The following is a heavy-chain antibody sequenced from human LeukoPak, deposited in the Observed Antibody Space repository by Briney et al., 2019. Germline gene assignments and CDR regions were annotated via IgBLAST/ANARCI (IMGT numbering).Heavy chain of an antibody. J-gene: IGHJ4*02. CDR2: IYYSGST. D-gene: IGHD3-9*01. V-gene: IGHV4-31*03. CDR3: ASRQLRYFDWLDYFDY. CDR1: GDSISTSYYY. Sequence: KSSETLSLTCTVSGDSISTSYYYWGWIRQHPGKGLEWIGYIYYSGSTYYNPSLKSRVTISVDTSKNQFSLKLSSVTAADTAVYYCASRQLRYFDWLDYFDYWGQGTLVTVSS.